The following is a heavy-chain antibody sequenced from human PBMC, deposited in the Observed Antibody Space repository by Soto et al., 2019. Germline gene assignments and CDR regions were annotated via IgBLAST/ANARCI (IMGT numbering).Heavy chain of an antibody. Sequence: HPWGSLRLSCAGSGYNFGGFWMHCVRQAPGKGLVWVSRIDNGGTNTVYADAVKGRFTISRDNAKNTLYLQMNSLRAEDTAVYYCAKDRGRPDAFNIWGQGTMVTVSS. CDR2: IDNGGTNT. CDR1: GYNFGGFW. V-gene: IGHV3-74*01. CDR3: AKDRGRPDAFNI. D-gene: IGHD3-10*01. J-gene: IGHJ3*02.